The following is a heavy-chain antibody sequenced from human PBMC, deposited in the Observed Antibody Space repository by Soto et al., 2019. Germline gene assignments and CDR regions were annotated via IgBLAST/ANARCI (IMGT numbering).Heavy chain of an antibody. CDR3: ARDSHNYYDSSGYYLNYFDC. CDR1: GGTFSSYA. Sequence: SVKVSCKASGGTFSSYAISWVRQAPGQRLEWMGGIIPIFGTANYAQKFQGRVTISAEESTSTAYREVSRLSSEGKTVYYCARDSHNYYDSSGYYLNYFDCWGQGTLVTVSS. J-gene: IGHJ4*02. CDR2: IIPIFGTA. D-gene: IGHD3-22*01. V-gene: IGHV1-69*13.